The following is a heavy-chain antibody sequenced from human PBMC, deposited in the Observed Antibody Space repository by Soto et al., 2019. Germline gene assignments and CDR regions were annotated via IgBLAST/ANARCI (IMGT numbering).Heavy chain of an antibody. CDR3: ARDLTAFDI. CDR1: EATFSSNA. Sequence: QVQLVQSGAEVKKLGSSLRVSSKASEATFSSNATSWVRQPPGQGLEWMGGIIPIFGTANYAQKFQGRVTITADESTSTAYMELSSLRSEDTAVYYCARDLTAFDIWGQGTMVTVSS. J-gene: IGHJ3*02. V-gene: IGHV1-69*01. CDR2: IIPIFGTA.